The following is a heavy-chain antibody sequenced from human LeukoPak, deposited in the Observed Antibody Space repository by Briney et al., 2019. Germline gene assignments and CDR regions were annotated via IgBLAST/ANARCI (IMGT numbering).Heavy chain of an antibody. Sequence: PGGSLRLSCAASGFTFSSYWMSWVRQAPGKGLEWVANIKQDGSEKYYVDSVKGRFTISRDNAKNSLYLQMNSLRAEDTAVYYCARDLSSSWYLYYYYMDVWGKGTTVTVSS. CDR3: ARDLSSSWYLYYYYMDV. CDR1: GFTFSSYW. J-gene: IGHJ6*03. CDR2: IKQDGSEK. D-gene: IGHD6-13*01. V-gene: IGHV3-7*01.